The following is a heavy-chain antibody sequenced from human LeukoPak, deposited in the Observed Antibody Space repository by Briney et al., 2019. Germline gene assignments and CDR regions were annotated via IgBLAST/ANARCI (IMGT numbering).Heavy chain of an antibody. Sequence: SETLSLTCAVYGGSFSGYYWSWIRQPPGKGLEWIGYIHYTGSTNYNPALKSRVTISVDTSKNQFSLQLSSVTATDTAVYFCARHSSSWYPDYWGQGTLVTVSS. CDR3: ARHSSSWYPDY. CDR1: GGSFSGYY. J-gene: IGHJ4*02. D-gene: IGHD6-13*01. CDR2: IHYTGST. V-gene: IGHV4-59*08.